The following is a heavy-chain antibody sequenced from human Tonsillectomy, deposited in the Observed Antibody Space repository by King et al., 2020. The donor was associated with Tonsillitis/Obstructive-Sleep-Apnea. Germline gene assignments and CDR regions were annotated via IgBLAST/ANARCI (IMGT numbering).Heavy chain of an antibody. CDR2: IWYDGSNK. V-gene: IGHV3-33*06. CDR3: AKTYYFKDYYYCMDV. Sequence: VQLVESGGGVVRPGRSLRLSCAASGFTFNDYGMHGVRQAPGKGLEWVAVIWYDGSNKYYANSVKGRFTISRDDSKNTVYLQMNSLRAEDTAVYYCAKTYYFKDYYYCMDVWGQGTTVTVSS. CDR1: GFTFNDYG. J-gene: IGHJ6*02. D-gene: IGHD3-10*01.